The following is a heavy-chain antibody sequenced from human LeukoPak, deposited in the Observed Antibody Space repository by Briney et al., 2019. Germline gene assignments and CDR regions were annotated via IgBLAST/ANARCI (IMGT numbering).Heavy chain of an antibody. CDR3: AKSAFYFGSGSYSLNYYFDY. D-gene: IGHD3-10*01. V-gene: IGHV3-30*18. Sequence: GGSLRLSCAASGFSLSDHWMAWVRQAPGKGLEWVAVISYDGGNYYYADSVKGRFTISRDNSKNTLYLQMNSLRAEDTAVYYCAKSAFYFGSGSYSLNYYFDYWGLGTLVTVSS. CDR2: ISYDGGNY. J-gene: IGHJ4*02. CDR1: GFSLSDHW.